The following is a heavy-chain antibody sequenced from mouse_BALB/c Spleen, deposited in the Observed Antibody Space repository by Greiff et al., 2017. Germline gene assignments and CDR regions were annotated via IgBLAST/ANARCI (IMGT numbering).Heavy chain of an antibody. D-gene: IGHD4-1*01. J-gene: IGHJ2*01. Sequence: EVQRVESGGGLVKPGGSLKLSCAASGFTFSDYYMYWVRQTPEKRLEWVATISDGGSYTYYPDSVKGRFTISRDNAKNNLYLQMSSLKSEDTAMYYCARDGELGRYFDYWGQGTTLTVSS. V-gene: IGHV5-4*02. CDR1: GFTFSDYY. CDR3: ARDGELGRYFDY. CDR2: ISDGGSYT.